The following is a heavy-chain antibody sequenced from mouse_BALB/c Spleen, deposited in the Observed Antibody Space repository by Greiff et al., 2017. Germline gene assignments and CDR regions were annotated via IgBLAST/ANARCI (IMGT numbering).Heavy chain of an antibody. D-gene: IGHD3-2*01. CDR2: ISSGSSTI. V-gene: IGHV5-17*02. J-gene: IGHJ3*01. CDR1: GFTFSSFG. CDR3: ARDSSGYVGWFAY. Sequence: EVKLMESGGGLVQPGGSRKLSCAASGFTFSSFGMHWVRQAPEKGLEWVAYISSGSSTIYYADTVKGRFTISRDNPKNTLFLQMTSLRSEDTAMYYCARDSSGYVGWFAYWGQGTLVTVSA.